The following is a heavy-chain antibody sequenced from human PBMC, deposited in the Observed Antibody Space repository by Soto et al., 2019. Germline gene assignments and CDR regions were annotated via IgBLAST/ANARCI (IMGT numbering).Heavy chain of an antibody. D-gene: IGHD2-2*01. CDR1: GFTFSSYG. CDR3: AKVDLSWIVVVPAALDY. J-gene: IGHJ4*01. Sequence: GGSLRLSCAASGFTFSSYGMHWVRQAPGKGLEWVAVISYDGSNKYYADSVKGRFTISRDNSKNTLYLQMNSLRAEDTAVYYCAKVDLSWIVVVPAALDYWGHGTLVTVSS. CDR2: ISYDGSNK. V-gene: IGHV3-30*18.